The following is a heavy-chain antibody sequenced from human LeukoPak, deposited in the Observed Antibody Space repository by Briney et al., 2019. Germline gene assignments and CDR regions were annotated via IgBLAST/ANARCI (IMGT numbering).Heavy chain of an antibody. CDR1: GGSISSYY. CDR3: ARVLMTINYDSGDTLDY. Sequence: SETLSLTCTVSGGSISSYYWNWIRQPPGKGLEWIGYIYYSGSPNYNPSLKSRVTISVDTSKNQLSLKLSSVTAADTAVYYCARVLMTINYDSGDTLDYWGQGTLVTVSS. J-gene: IGHJ4*02. CDR2: IYYSGSP. D-gene: IGHD4-17*01. V-gene: IGHV4-59*01.